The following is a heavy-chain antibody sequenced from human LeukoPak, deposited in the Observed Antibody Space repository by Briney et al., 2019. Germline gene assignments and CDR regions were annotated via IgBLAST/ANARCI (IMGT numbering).Heavy chain of an antibody. CDR2: ISNTYRDI. CDR1: GFTVSSYG. Sequence: GGSLRLSCAASGFTVSSYGVNWVRQAPGKGLEWVSCISNTYRDIYYADSVRGRFTVSRDNAKNSVYLQMNSLTAEDTAVYYYARDPTSDRLQYFDYWGQGALVTVSS. J-gene: IGHJ4*02. D-gene: IGHD2-2*01. V-gene: IGHV3-21*06. CDR3: ARDPTSDRLQYFDY.